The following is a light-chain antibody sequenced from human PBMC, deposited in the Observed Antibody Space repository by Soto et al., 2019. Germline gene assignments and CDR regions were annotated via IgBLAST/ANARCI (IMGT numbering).Light chain of an antibody. CDR2: GAS. J-gene: IGKJ5*01. Sequence: EIVLTQSPGTLSLSPGERATLSCRASQSVSSSYLAWYQQKPGQAPRHLIYGASSRATAIPDRFSGSGSGTDFTLPISRLEPEDLAMYNCQQYGRSRLLTFGKGKRLEIK. V-gene: IGKV3-20*01. CDR1: QSVSSSY. CDR3: QQYGRSRLLT.